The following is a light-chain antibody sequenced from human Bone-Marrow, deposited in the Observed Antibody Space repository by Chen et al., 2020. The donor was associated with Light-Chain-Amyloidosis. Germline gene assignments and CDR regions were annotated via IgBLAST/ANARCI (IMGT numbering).Light chain of an antibody. J-gene: IGLJ3*02. CDR3: QVWDRSSDRPV. V-gene: IGLV3-21*02. CDR2: EDS. Sequence: SYVLTQPSSVSAAPGQTATIARGGNNIGSTSVHWYQQTPGQAPLLGVYEDSDRPSGIPERLSGSNSGNTATLTISRVEAGDEADYYCQVWDRSSDRPVFGGGTKLTVL. CDR1: NIGSTS.